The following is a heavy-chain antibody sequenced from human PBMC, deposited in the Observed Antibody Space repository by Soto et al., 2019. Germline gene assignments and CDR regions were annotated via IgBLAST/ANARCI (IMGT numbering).Heavy chain of an antibody. CDR3: ARDPEIDVNSSTGFDY. V-gene: IGHV3-23*01. Sequence: EVQLLESGGGLVQPGGPLRLSCAASGFTFSSYVMSWVRQAPGKGLEWVSSISGSGVKTYYADSVKGRFTISRDNSKNTVFLQVNSLRAEDAAVYYCARDPEIDVNSSTGFDYWGQGTLVTVSS. CDR2: ISGSGVKT. CDR1: GFTFSSYV. J-gene: IGHJ4*02. D-gene: IGHD6-13*01.